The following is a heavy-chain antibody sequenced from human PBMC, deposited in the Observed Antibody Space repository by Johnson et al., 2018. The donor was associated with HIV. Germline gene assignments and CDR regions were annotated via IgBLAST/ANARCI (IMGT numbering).Heavy chain of an antibody. CDR1: GFTFDDYA. J-gene: IGHJ3*02. Sequence: QLVESGGGLIQPGGSLRLSCAASGFTFDDYAMHWVRQAPGKGLEWVSGISWNSGSIGYADSVKGRFTISRDNSKSTLYLQMNSLRPEDTAVYYCAKERRAPRAFDIWGQGTMVTVSS. V-gene: IGHV3-9*01. CDR2: ISWNSGSI. CDR3: AKERRAPRAFDI.